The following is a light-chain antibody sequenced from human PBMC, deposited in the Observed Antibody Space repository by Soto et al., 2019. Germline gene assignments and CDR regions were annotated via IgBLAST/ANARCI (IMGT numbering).Light chain of an antibody. CDR3: QQYSSSQST. CDR1: QSVSSSY. CDR2: GAS. V-gene: IGKV3-20*01. J-gene: IGKJ3*01. Sequence: EIVLTQSPGTLSLSPGERATLSCRASQSVSSSYLAWYQQKPGQAPRLLIYGASSRATGMPDRFSGSGSGTDFTLTISRLEPEDFAVYYCQQYSSSQSTFGPGTKVDIK.